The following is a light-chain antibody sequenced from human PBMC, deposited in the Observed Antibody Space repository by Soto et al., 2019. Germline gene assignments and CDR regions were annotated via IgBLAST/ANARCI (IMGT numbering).Light chain of an antibody. CDR2: AAS. CDR3: RQFNSFPNT. Sequence: DIPLTQSPSLLSASVGDRVTITCRASQDISEYLAWYQQKPGKAPKVVIYAASTLPTGVSARFSGSGSGTEFSLTINSLQPEDFATYYCRQFNSFPNTFGQGT. J-gene: IGKJ2*01. CDR1: QDISEY. V-gene: IGKV1-9*01.